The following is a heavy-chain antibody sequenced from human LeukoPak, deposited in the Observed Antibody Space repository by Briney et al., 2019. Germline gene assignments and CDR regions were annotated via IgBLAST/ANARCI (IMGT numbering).Heavy chain of an antibody. CDR1: GYTFTSYY. D-gene: IGHD6-13*01. J-gene: IGHJ5*02. V-gene: IGHV1-46*01. CDR3: ARDGVVRKWYSSSWYHGWFDP. Sequence: GSSVKVSCKASGYTFTSYYMHWVRQAPGQGLEWMGIINPSGGSTSYAQKLQGRVTMTRDTSTSTVYMELSSLRSEDTAVYYCARDGVVRKWYSSSWYHGWFDPWGQGTLVTVSS. CDR2: INPSGGST.